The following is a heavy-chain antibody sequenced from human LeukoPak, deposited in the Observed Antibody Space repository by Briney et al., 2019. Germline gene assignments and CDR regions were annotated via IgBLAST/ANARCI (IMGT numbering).Heavy chain of an antibody. CDR1: GFTFSSYA. Sequence: GWSLRLSCAASGFTFSSYAMSWVRQAPGKGLEWVSAISGSGGSTYYADSVKGRFTISRDNSKNTLYLQMNSLRAEDTAVYYCAKIPIVVVVAAHFDYWGQGTLVTVSS. J-gene: IGHJ4*02. CDR2: ISGSGGST. D-gene: IGHD2-15*01. CDR3: AKIPIVVVVAAHFDY. V-gene: IGHV3-23*01.